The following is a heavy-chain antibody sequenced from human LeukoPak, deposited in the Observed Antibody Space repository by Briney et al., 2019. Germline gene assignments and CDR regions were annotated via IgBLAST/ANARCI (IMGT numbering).Heavy chain of an antibody. V-gene: IGHV1-2*02. J-gene: IGHJ4*02. CDR3: ARSIAAALMSFEY. CDR1: GYTFTGYY. CDR2: INHNSGGT. D-gene: IGHD6-13*01. Sequence: AAVTVSCKSSGYTFTGYYMHWVRQAPGQGLEWMGWINHNSGGTNNAQKFQGRVTMTRDTYISTAYMELSRLRSDDTAVYYCARSIAAALMSFEYWGQGTLVTVSS.